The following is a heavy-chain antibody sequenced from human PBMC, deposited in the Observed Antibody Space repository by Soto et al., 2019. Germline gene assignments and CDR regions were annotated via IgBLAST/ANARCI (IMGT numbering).Heavy chain of an antibody. V-gene: IGHV1-3*01. CDR2: INGGNGDT. D-gene: IGHD2-15*01. CDR1: GYTFTTYA. CDR3: ARGCTGGSCYYMDV. Sequence: ASVTVSCKASGYTFTTYAMHWVRQAPGQRLEWMGWINGGNGDTKYSQKFQGRVTITRDTSASTAYMELSSLRSEDTAVYYCARGCTGGSCYYMDVWGKGTTVTVSS. J-gene: IGHJ6*03.